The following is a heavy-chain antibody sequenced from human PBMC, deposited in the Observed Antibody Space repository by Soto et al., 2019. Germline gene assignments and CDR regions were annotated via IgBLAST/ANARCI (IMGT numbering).Heavy chain of an antibody. Sequence: PSETLSLTCTVSGGSLSSYYWSWIRQPPGKGLEWIGNIYYSGSTNYNPSLMSRVTISVDRSKNQFSLKLSSVTAADTAVYYCARGGVDYYDSSGYYFSPYYFDYWGQGTLVTVSS. J-gene: IGHJ4*02. CDR3: ARGGVDYYDSSGYYFSPYYFDY. D-gene: IGHD3-22*01. V-gene: IGHV4-59*12. CDR2: IYYSGST. CDR1: GGSLSSYY.